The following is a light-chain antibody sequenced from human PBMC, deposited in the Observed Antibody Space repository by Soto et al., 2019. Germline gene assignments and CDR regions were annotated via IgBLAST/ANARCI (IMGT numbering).Light chain of an antibody. CDR2: GAS. Sequence: IVLTQAPGTLSLSTGERATLSCRASQSVSSSYLAWYQQKPGQAPRLLIYGASSRATGIPDRFSGSGSGTDFTLTISRLETEDFAVYYCQQYGSSRGTFGQGTKVDIK. CDR3: QQYGSSRGT. J-gene: IGKJ1*01. V-gene: IGKV3-20*01. CDR1: QSVSSSY.